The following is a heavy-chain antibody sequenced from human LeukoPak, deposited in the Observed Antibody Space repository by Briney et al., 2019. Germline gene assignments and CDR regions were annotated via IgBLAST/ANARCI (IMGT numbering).Heavy chain of an antibody. D-gene: IGHD6-13*01. V-gene: IGHV3-30*02. CDR1: GFTFSSYA. CDR3: AKDHGSSDWYYFDY. Sequence: GGSLRLSCAASGFTFSSYAMHWVRQAPGKGLEWVAFMHYDGSNNYYADSVKGRFTISRDNSKNTLYLQMNTLRADDTAVYYCAKDHGSSDWYYFDYWGQGTLVTVSS. CDR2: MHYDGSNN. J-gene: IGHJ4*02.